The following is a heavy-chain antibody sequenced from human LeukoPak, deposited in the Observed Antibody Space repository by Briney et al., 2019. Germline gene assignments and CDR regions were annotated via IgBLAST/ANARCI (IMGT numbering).Heavy chain of an antibody. V-gene: IGHV3-48*03. CDR1: GFTFSSYE. D-gene: IGHD1-26*01. CDR2: ISSSGSTI. Sequence: GGTLRLSCAASGFTFSSYEMNWVRQAPGKGLEWVSYISSSGSTIYYADSVKGRFTISRDNAKNSLYLQMNSLRAEDTALYYCVYGGSYYVAWGQGTLVTVSS. J-gene: IGHJ5*02. CDR3: VYGGSYYVA.